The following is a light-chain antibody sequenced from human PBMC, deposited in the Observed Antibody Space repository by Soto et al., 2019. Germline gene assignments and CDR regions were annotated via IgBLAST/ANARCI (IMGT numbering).Light chain of an antibody. Sequence: DIQMTQSPSTLSACVGDRVTITCRASQSISSWLAWYQQKPGKAPKLLIYKASTLESGVPSRFSGSESGTEFTLTINSLQPDDFATYYCQQYSSWWTFGQGTKVEIK. CDR2: KAS. CDR1: QSISSW. CDR3: QQYSSWWT. J-gene: IGKJ1*01. V-gene: IGKV1-5*03.